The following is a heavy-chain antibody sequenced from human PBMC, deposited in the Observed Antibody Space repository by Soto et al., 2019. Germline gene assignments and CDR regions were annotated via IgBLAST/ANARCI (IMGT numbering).Heavy chain of an antibody. D-gene: IGHD6-6*01. J-gene: IGHJ6*02. CDR1: GGSISSYY. Sequence: TSETLSLTCTVSGGSISSYYWSWIRQPPGKGLEWIGYIYYSGSTNYNPSLKSRVTISVDTSKNQFSLKLSSVTAADTAVYYCASSSIAARPINYYYYGMDVWGQGTTVTVSS. CDR3: ASSSIAARPINYYYYGMDV. V-gene: IGHV4-59*01. CDR2: IYYSGST.